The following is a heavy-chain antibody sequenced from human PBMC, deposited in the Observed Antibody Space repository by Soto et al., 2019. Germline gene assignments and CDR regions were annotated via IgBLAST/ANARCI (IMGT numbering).Heavy chain of an antibody. CDR2: INPSGGST. J-gene: IGHJ6*02. CDR3: ASRIYDCWSGYSPYYYGMDV. Sequence: QVQLVQSGAEVKKPGASVKVSCKASGYTFTSYYMHWVRQAPGQGLEWMGIINPSGGSTSYAQKFQGSVTMNRDTSTGTVYMELSSLRSEDTAVYYCASRIYDCWSGYSPYYYGMDVWGQGTTVTVSS. V-gene: IGHV1-46*01. D-gene: IGHD3-3*01. CDR1: GYTFTSYY.